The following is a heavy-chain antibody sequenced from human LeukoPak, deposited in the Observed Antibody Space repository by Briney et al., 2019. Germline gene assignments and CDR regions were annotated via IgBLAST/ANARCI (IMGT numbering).Heavy chain of an antibody. CDR3: ARWDTGPGDY. Sequence: PSETLSLTCTVSGGSISSYYWSWVRQAPGKGLEWVSSISSSSSYIYYADSVKGRFTISRDNAKNSLYLQMNSLRAEDTAVYYCARWDTGPGDYWGQGTLVTVSS. CDR2: ISSSSSYI. J-gene: IGHJ4*02. D-gene: IGHD5-18*01. CDR1: GGSISSYY. V-gene: IGHV3-21*01.